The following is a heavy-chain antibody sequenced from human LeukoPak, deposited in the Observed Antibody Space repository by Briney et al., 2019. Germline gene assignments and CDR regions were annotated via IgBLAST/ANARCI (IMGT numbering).Heavy chain of an antibody. Sequence: ASVKVSCKASGGTFSSYTISWVRQAPGQGLEWMGRIIPILGIANYAQKFQGRVTITGDKSTSTAYMELSSLRSEDTAVYYCAREIDDYDSWFDPWGQGTLVTVSS. CDR1: GGTFSSYT. CDR2: IIPILGIA. D-gene: IGHD3-9*01. J-gene: IGHJ5*02. CDR3: AREIDDYDSWFDP. V-gene: IGHV1-69*04.